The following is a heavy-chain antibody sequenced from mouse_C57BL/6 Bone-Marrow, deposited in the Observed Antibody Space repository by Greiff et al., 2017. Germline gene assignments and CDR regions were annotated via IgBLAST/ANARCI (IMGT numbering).Heavy chain of an antibody. Sequence: EVHLVESEGGLVQPGSSMKLSCTASGFTFSDYYMAWVRQVPEKGLEWVANINYDGSSTYYLDSLKSRFIISRDNAKNILYLQMSSLKSEDTATYYCARGGYDGYPYYYAMDYWGQGTSVTVSS. J-gene: IGHJ4*01. V-gene: IGHV5-16*01. D-gene: IGHD2-3*01. CDR2: INYDGSST. CDR1: GFTFSDYY. CDR3: ARGGYDGYPYYYAMDY.